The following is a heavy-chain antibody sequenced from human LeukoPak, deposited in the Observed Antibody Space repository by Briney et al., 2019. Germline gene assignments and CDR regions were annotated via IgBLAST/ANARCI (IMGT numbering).Heavy chain of an antibody. D-gene: IGHD3-22*01. CDR2: IIPIFGTA. CDR1: GGTFSSYA. V-gene: IGHV1-69*05. Sequence: ASVKVSCKASGGTFSSYAISWVRQAPGQGLEWMGRIIPIFGTANYAQKFQGRVTITTDESTSTAYMELSSLRAEDTAVYYCAKDRTDEYYYDSSGYEYWGQGTLVTVSS. J-gene: IGHJ4*02. CDR3: AKDRTDEYYYDSSGYEY.